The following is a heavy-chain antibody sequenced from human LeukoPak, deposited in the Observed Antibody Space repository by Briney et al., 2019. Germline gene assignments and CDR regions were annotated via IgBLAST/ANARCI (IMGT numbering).Heavy chain of an antibody. CDR3: ARDFGARGWLDY. V-gene: IGHV3-48*01. J-gene: IGHJ4*02. D-gene: IGHD6-19*01. CDR2: ISSSSNTI. Sequence: GGSLRLSCAASGFTFSSYSMNWVRQAPGKGLEWVSYISSSSNTIYYADSVKGRFTISRDNAQNSLYLQMNSLRAEDTAVYYCARDFGARGWLDYWGQGTLVTVSS. CDR1: GFTFSSYS.